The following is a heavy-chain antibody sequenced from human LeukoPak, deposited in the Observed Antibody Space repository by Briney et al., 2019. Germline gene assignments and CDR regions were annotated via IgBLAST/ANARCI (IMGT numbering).Heavy chain of an antibody. CDR2: INHSGST. Sequence: SETLSLTCAVYGGSFSGYYWSWIRQPPGKGLEWIGEINHSGSTNYNPSLKSRVTISVDTSKNQFSLKLSSVTAADTAVYYCARGRDYGDTDWGQGTLDTVSS. CDR3: ARGRDYGDTD. D-gene: IGHD4-17*01. J-gene: IGHJ4*02. V-gene: IGHV4-34*01. CDR1: GGSFSGYY.